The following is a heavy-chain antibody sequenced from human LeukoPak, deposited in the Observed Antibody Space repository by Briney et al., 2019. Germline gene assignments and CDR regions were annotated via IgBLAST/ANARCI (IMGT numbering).Heavy chain of an antibody. V-gene: IGHV4-39*01. CDR2: RHYSGSN. Sequence: SATLFLTGIGSERSMISGRYYWRGVRQPPGMGLEWLGRRHYSGSNYYNPSLKSRVTISVDTSKNQFSLKLSSVTAADTAVYYCARHEAGEVRGVITYWGQGTLVTVSS. D-gene: IGHD3-10*01. CDR1: ERSMISGRYY. J-gene: IGHJ4*02. CDR3: ARHEAGEVRGVITY.